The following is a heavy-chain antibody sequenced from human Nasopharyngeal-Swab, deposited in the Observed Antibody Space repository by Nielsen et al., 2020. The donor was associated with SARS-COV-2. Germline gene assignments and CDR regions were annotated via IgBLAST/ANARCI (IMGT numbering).Heavy chain of an antibody. Sequence: GSLRLSCKGSGYRFSTYWINWVRQMPGKGLEWMGIIYPGDSDTRYSPSFQGQVSISVDKSITTAYLQWNSLKASDTATYFCAIDYGSGTYGLDVWGQGTRVTVSS. J-gene: IGHJ6*02. CDR2: IYPGDSDT. CDR1: GYRFSTYW. D-gene: IGHD3-10*01. CDR3: AIDYGSGTYGLDV. V-gene: IGHV5-51*01.